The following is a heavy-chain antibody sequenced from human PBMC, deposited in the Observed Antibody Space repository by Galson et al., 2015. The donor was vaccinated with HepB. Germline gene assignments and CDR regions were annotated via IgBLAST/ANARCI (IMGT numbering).Heavy chain of an antibody. CDR2: ISFDGSLQ. D-gene: IGHD2-21*01. Sequence: SLRLSCAASGFTFRSYGLHWVRQTPGKGLEWVAFISFDGSLQDYADTAKVRFTVSRDNSRKISFLQMSSLRTDDTAIYYCARDAYCAGGNCYSGLAHWGQGTLVTVSS. V-gene: IGHV3-30-3*01. CDR1: GFTFRSYG. J-gene: IGHJ4*02. CDR3: ARDAYCAGGNCYSGLAH.